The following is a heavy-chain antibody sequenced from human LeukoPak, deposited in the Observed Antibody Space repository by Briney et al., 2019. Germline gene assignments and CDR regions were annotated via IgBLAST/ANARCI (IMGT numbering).Heavy chain of an antibody. Sequence: GGSLRLSCAASELTFSSYSMNWVRQAPGKGLEWVSSISSNSSYIYYADSVKGRFTISRDNAKNSLYLQMNSLRAEDTAVYYCARDPWGSGAYWGQGTLVTVSS. V-gene: IGHV3-21*01. D-gene: IGHD2-15*01. J-gene: IGHJ4*02. CDR2: ISSNSSYI. CDR3: ARDPWGSGAY. CDR1: ELTFSSYS.